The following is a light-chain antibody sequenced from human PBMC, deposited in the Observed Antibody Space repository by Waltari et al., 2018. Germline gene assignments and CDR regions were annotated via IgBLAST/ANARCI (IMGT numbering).Light chain of an antibody. CDR2: DAS. Sequence: EIVLTQSPATLSLSPGERATLSYKASQSVNSYLAWYQQKPGPAPRLLIYDASNRATGIPARFSGIGSETDFTLTISSLEPEDFAVYYSQQRNNWSHTFGQGTKVEIK. J-gene: IGKJ2*01. CDR1: QSVNSY. CDR3: QQRNNWSHT. V-gene: IGKV3-11*01.